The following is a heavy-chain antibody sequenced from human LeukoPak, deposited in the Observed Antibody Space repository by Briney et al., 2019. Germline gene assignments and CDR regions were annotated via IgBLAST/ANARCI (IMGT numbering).Heavy chain of an antibody. CDR2: INPNSGGT. J-gene: IGHJ3*02. V-gene: IGHV1-2*02. CDR3: ARGGTVALWEDAFDI. CDR1: GYTFTGYY. Sequence: ASVKVSCKTSGYTFTGYYVHWVRQAPGQGLEWMGWINPNSGGTNFAQRFQGRVTLTRDTSISTAYMELSRLRSDDTAVYYCARGGTVALWEDAFDIWGQGTMVTVSS. D-gene: IGHD2-15*01.